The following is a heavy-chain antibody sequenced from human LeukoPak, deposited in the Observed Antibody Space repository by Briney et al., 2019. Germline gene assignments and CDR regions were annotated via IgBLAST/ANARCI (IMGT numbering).Heavy chain of an antibody. CDR1: GFTVSSNY. J-gene: IGHJ4*02. CDR3: AGAAAGLLLFDY. CDR2: IYSGGST. V-gene: IGHV3-66*01. D-gene: IGHD6-13*01. Sequence: GGSLRLSCAASGFTVSSNYMSWVRQAPGKGLEWVPVIYSGGSTYYADSVKGRFTISRDNSKNTLYLQMNSLRAEDTAVYYCAGAAAGLLLFDYWGQGTLVTVSS.